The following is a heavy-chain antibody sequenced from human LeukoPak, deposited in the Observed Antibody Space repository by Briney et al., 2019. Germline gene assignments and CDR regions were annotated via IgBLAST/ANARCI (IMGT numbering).Heavy chain of an antibody. CDR1: GYTFTSYG. CDR2: ISAYNGNT. V-gene: IGHV1-18*01. J-gene: IGHJ5*02. Sequence: ASVKVSCKASGYTFTSYGISWVRQAPGQGLEWMGWISAYNGNTNYAQKLQGRVTMTTDTSTSTAYMELRSLRSDDTAVYYCARDLERAVAGTRNWFDPWGQGTLVTVSS. D-gene: IGHD6-19*01. CDR3: ARDLERAVAGTRNWFDP.